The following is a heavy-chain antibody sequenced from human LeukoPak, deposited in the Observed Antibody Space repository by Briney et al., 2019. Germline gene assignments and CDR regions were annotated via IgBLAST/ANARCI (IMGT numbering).Heavy chain of an antibody. V-gene: IGHV4-39*07. CDR2: IYYSGST. CDR1: GGSISSSSYY. Sequence: SETLSLTCTVSGGSISSSSYYWGWIRQPPGKGLEWIGSIYYSGSTYYNPSLKSRVTISVDTSKNQFSLKLSSVTAADTAVYYCARGYYDYVWGSYRYTYLFDPWGQGTLVTVSS. CDR3: ARGYYDYVWGSYRYTYLFDP. D-gene: IGHD3-16*02. J-gene: IGHJ5*02.